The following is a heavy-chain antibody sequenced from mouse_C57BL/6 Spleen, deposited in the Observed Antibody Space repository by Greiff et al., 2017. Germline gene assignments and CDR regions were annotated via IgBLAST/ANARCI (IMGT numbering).Heavy chain of an antibody. CDR1: GYSFTDYN. Sequence: EVQLQQSGPELVKPGASVKISCKASGYSFTDYNMNWVKQSNGKSLEWIGVINPNYGTTSYNQKFKGKATLTVDQSSSTAYMQLNSLTSEDSAVDYCARRSDYDYDNYAMDYWGQGTSVTVSS. J-gene: IGHJ4*01. CDR3: ARRSDYDYDNYAMDY. V-gene: IGHV1-39*01. CDR2: INPNYGTT. D-gene: IGHD2-4*01.